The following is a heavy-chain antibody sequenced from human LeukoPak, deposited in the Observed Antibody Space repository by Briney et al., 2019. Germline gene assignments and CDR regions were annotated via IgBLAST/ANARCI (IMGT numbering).Heavy chain of an antibody. CDR2: IWFDGSNK. D-gene: IGHD3-10*01. J-gene: IGHJ6*02. Sequence: GRSLRLSCDASGRTISLYGMFWVRQAPGKGLEWVAAIWFDGSNKYYADSVKGRFTISRDNSRNTVLLQMDSLSAEDTAVYYSAREKYEGSGSHYFVLDVWGQGTMVIVSS. V-gene: IGHV3-33*07. CDR3: AREKYEGSGSHYFVLDV. CDR1: GRTISLYG.